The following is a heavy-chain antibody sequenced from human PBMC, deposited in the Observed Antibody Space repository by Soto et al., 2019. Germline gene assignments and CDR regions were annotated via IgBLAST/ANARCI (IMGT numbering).Heavy chain of an antibody. CDR1: GGSISSGGYY. CDR2: IYYSGST. V-gene: IGHV4-31*03. CDR3: AREYSGYDLSDY. J-gene: IGHJ4*02. Sequence: QVQLQESGPGLVKPSQTLSLTCTVSGGSISSGGYYWSWIRQHPGKGLEWIGYIYYSGSTYYNPSLNGRVTISVYTSKNQFSLKLSAVTAADTAVYYCAREYSGYDLSDYWGQGTLVPVSS. D-gene: IGHD5-12*01.